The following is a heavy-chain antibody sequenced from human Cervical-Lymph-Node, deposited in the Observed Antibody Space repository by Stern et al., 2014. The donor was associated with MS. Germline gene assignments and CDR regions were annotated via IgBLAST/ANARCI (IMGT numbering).Heavy chain of an antibody. CDR2: IYHSGST. CDR3: ARSSTVTPNAFDI. CDR1: GGSISSGGYS. V-gene: IGHV4-30-2*01. J-gene: IGHJ3*02. Sequence: QLQLQESGSGLVKPSQTLSLTCAVSGGSISSGGYSWSWIRQPPGQGLEWIGYIYHSGSTYYNPYLMSRVTISVDRSKNQFSLKRSSVTAADTAVYYCARSSTVTPNAFDIWGQGTMVTVSS. D-gene: IGHD4-17*01.